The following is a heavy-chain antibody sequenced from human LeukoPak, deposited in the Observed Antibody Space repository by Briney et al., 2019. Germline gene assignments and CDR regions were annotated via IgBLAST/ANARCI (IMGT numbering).Heavy chain of an antibody. J-gene: IGHJ4*02. CDR2: INPNSGGT. V-gene: IGHV1-2*02. Sequence: GASVKVSCKASGYTFTGYYMHWVLQAPGQGLEWMGWINPNSGGTNYAQKFQGRVTMTRDTSISTAYMELSRLRSDDTAVYYCPRERTLTSCYDYWGQGTLVTVSS. CDR1: GYTFTGYY. CDR3: PRERTLTSCYDY. D-gene: IGHD2-15*01.